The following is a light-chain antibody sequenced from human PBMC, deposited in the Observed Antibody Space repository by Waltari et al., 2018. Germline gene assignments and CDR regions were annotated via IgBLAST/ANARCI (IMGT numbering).Light chain of an antibody. CDR1: QSISSN. CDR2: AAS. Sequence: EIVMTQSPATLSASPGERATLSCTASQSISSNIAWYQHKPGRAPRLLIYAASSRATGVPSRFSGSGSGTEFTLTISSLQSEDFAVYFCQQYNDWYTFGPGTKVEIK. V-gene: IGKV3-15*01. CDR3: QQYNDWYT. J-gene: IGKJ1*01.